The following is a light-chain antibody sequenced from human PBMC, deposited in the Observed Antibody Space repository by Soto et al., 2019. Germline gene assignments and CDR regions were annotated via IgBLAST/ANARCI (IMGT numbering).Light chain of an antibody. V-gene: IGKV1-6*01. CDR3: LQNYYSFRT. CDR1: QGIAKD. Sequence: AIQLTQSPSSLSASVGDRVTITCRASQGIAKDLGWYQQKPGKAPRLLIFGASFLQSGVPSRFSGSGSGIDFTLTINRLQPEDFATYYCLQNYYSFRTFGQGTKLEIK. J-gene: IGKJ1*01. CDR2: GAS.